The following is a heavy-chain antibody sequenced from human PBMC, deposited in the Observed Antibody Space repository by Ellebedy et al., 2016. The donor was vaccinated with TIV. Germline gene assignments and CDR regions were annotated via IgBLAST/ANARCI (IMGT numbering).Heavy chain of an antibody. CDR3: ARGYGDT. CDR1: GGSMTIGGYY. CDR2: LYYSWGT. D-gene: IGHD4-17*01. J-gene: IGHJ4*02. Sequence: MPSETLSLTCTVSGGSMTIGGYYWNWIRQHPGQGLEWIGYLYYSWGTFYNPSLTRRISMSVDTSKNQFYLKLTSVTAADTAFYYCARGYGDTWGPGTLVTVAA. V-gene: IGHV4-31*03.